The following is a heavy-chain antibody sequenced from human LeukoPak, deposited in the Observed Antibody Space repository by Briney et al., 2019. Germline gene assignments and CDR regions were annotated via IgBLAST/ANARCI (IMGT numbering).Heavy chain of an antibody. J-gene: IGHJ4*02. V-gene: IGHV4-59*08. CDR3: ASRGDTAI. Sequence: SETLSPTCTVSGGSISSYYWSWIRQPPGKGLEWIGYIYYSGSTNYNPSLKSRVTISVDTSKNQFSLKLSSVTAADTAVYYCASRGDTAIWGQGTLVTVSS. CDR1: GGSISSYY. CDR2: IYYSGST. D-gene: IGHD5-18*01.